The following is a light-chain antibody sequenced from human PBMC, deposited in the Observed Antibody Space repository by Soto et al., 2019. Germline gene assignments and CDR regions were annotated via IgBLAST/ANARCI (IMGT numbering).Light chain of an antibody. CDR3: QQYNSYS. Sequence: IQMTQSPSTLSASVLYRVTITCRASQSISSWLAWYQQKPGKAPKLLIYDASSLESGVPSRFSGSGSGTEFTLTISSLQPDDFATYYCQQYNSYSFGGGTKVDIK. V-gene: IGKV1-5*01. CDR2: DAS. CDR1: QSISSW. J-gene: IGKJ4*01.